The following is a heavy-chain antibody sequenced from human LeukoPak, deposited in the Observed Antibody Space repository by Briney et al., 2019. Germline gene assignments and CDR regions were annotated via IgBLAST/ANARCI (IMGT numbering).Heavy chain of an antibody. V-gene: IGHV1-18*01. D-gene: IGHD6-19*01. J-gene: IGHJ4*02. CDR2: ISAYNGNT. CDR1: GYTFTSYG. CDR3: AIWAVAGYFDY. Sequence: ASVKVSCKASGYTFTSYGISWVRQAPGQGLEWMGWISAYNGNTNYAQKLQGRVTMTTDTSTSTAYMELRSLRSDDTAVYFCAIWAVAGYFDYWGQGTLVTVSS.